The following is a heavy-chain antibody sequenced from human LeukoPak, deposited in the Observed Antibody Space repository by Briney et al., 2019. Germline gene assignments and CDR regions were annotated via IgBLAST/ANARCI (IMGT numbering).Heavy chain of an antibody. CDR1: GYTFRNYG. J-gene: IGHJ4*02. V-gene: IGHV1-8*01. D-gene: IGHD1-1*01. Sequence: ASVKVSCKASGYTFRNYGISWVRQAPGQGLEWMGWMSPNSGNTGYAQKFQGRVTMTRNTSISTAYMELSSLRSEDTAVYYCARGRKTTHEYYFDYWGQGTLVTVSS. CDR2: MSPNSGNT. CDR3: ARGRKTTHEYYFDY.